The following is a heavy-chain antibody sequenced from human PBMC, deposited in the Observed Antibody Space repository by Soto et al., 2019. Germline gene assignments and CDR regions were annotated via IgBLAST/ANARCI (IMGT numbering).Heavy chain of an antibody. CDR3: ARDINYFDWLKVELDY. Sequence: PGGSLRLSCAASGFTFSSYGMHWVRQAPGKGLEWVAVIWYDGSNKYYADSVKGRFTISRDNSKNTLYLQMNSLRAEDTAVYYCARDINYFDWLKVELDYWGQGTLVTVSS. V-gene: IGHV3-33*01. D-gene: IGHD3-9*01. CDR1: GFTFSSYG. CDR2: IWYDGSNK. J-gene: IGHJ4*02.